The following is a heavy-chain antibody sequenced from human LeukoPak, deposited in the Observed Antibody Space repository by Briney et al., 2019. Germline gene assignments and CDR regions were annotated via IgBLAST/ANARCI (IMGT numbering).Heavy chain of an antibody. V-gene: IGHV7-4-1*02. J-gene: IGHJ4*02. CDR1: GYTFTSYA. CDR2: ITTYTGNP. Sequence: ASVKVSCKASGYTFTSYAMHWVRQAPGQGPEWMGWITTYTGNPTYAQGFTGRFVFSLDTSVSTAYLQISSLKTEDTAVYYCARARYGGNPPEDYWGQGTLVTVSS. CDR3: ARARYGGNPPEDY. D-gene: IGHD4-23*01.